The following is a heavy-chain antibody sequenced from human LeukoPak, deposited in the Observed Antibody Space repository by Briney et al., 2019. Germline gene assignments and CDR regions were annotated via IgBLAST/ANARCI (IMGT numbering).Heavy chain of an antibody. V-gene: IGHV3-48*04. CDR1: GFTFSSFS. Sequence: GGSLRLSCAASGFTFSSFSMNWVRQAPGKGLEWLSYILHNSATIYYANSVKGRFTISRDNAKNSLYLQMNSLRAEDTAVYYCARAYYYGSGSYPDSWGQGTLVTVSS. D-gene: IGHD3-10*01. J-gene: IGHJ5*01. CDR3: ARAYYYGSGSYPDS. CDR2: ILHNSATI.